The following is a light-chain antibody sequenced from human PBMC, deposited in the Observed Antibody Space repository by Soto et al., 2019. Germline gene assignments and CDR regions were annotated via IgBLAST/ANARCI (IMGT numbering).Light chain of an antibody. J-gene: IGKJ4*01. CDR3: HQYGSSPPT. CDR1: QNVRGSY. Sequence: EIVLSQSTGTLSLSPGETASLSCRASQNVRGSYLAWYQQKPGQAPRLLISAASRRATGVPDRFSGSGSGTDFTLTISRLEPEDFAVYCCHQYGSSPPTFGGGTKVDI. CDR2: AAS. V-gene: IGKV3-20*01.